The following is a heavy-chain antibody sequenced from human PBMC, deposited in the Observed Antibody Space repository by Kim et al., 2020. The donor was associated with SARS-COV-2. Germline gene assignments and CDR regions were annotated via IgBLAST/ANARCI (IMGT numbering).Heavy chain of an antibody. CDR3: ARGSGMRN. V-gene: IGHV1-69*01. D-gene: IGHD1-26*01. CDR2: FGTA. Sequence: FGTANYAQKFRGRVTITADESTSTAYMELSSLRSEDTAVYYCARGSGMRNWGQGTLVTVSS. J-gene: IGHJ4*02.